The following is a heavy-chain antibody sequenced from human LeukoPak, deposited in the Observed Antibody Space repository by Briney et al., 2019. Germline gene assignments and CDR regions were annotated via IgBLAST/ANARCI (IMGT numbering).Heavy chain of an antibody. D-gene: IGHD1-26*01. J-gene: IGHJ1*01. CDR2: ISGSGGST. CDR1: GFTFSSYA. V-gene: IGHV3-23*01. Sequence: GGSLRLSCAASGFTFSSYAMSWVRQAPGKGLKWVSAISGSGGSTYYADSVKGRFTISRDNSKNTLYLQMNSLRAEDTAVYYCAKDPVGATIAEYFQHWGQGTLVTVSS. CDR3: AKDPVGATIAEYFQH.